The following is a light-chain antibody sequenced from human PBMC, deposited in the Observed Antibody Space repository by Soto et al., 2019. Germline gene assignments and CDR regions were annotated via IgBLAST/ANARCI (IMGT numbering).Light chain of an antibody. CDR1: SSNFGSNT. V-gene: IGLV1-44*01. J-gene: IGLJ2*01. CDR2: SNN. CDR3: AAWDDSLNGVV. Sequence: QPVLTQPPSASGTPGQRVTISCSGSSSNFGSNTVNWYQQLPGTAPKLLIYSNNQRPSGVPDRFSGSKSGTSASLAISGLQSEDEVDDYCAAWDDSLNGVVFGGGTKLTVL.